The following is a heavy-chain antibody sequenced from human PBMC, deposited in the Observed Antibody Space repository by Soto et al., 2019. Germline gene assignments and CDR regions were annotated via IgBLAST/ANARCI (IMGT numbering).Heavy chain of an antibody. D-gene: IGHD2-15*01. V-gene: IGHV4-59*01. CDR1: GGSMSSYY. J-gene: IGHJ4*02. CDR3: ARADPDASVGY. CDR2: ISYSGST. Sequence: SETLSLTCTVSGGSMSSYYWTWLRQSPGRGLEWIGYISYSGSTYYNPSLKSRVTISADTSKNQFSLRMNSMIAADTAVYYCARADPDASVGYWGQGTLVTVSS.